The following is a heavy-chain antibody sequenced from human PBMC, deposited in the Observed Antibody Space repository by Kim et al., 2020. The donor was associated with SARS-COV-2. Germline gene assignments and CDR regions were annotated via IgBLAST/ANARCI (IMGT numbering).Heavy chain of an antibody. CDR1: GGSISTYY. J-gene: IGHJ4*02. V-gene: IGHV4-59*01. D-gene: IGHD3-10*01. CDR2: IYYSGST. Sequence: SETLSLTCTVSGGSISTYYWSWIRQPPGAGLEWIGYIYYSGSTNYNPSLKSRVTISVDTSKNQFSLKLNSVTAADTAVYYCARGAYNYGLYWGQGILVTVSS. CDR3: ARGAYNYGLY.